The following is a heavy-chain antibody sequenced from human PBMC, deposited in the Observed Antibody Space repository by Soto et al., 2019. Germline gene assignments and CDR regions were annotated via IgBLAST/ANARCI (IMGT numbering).Heavy chain of an antibody. D-gene: IGHD3-22*01. CDR2: IYHSGGT. J-gene: IGHJ4*02. Sequence: QLQLQESGSELVKPSQTLSLTCAVSGDSISNGGYSWNWIRQPPGRGLEWIGYIYHSGGTDYNPSLKSRVTITVDSSNNQFSLKLSSVTAADTAVYYCARDSRSGYYLEFWGQGTLVTVSS. CDR1: GDSISNGGYS. V-gene: IGHV4-30-2*01. CDR3: ARDSRSGYYLEF.